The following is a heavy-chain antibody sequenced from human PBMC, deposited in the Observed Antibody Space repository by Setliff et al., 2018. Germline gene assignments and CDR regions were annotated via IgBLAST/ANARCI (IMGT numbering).Heavy chain of an antibody. V-gene: IGHV1-69*13. D-gene: IGHD1-26*01. CDR3: ARVSRTIVAARGFDY. CDR2: IIPIFGTA. J-gene: IGHJ4*02. Sequence: ASVKVSCKASGYTFTSYAMHWVRQAPGQRLEWMGGIIPIFGTANYAQKFQGRVTITADESTSTAYMELSSLRSEDTAVYYCARVSRTIVAARGFDYWGQGTLVTVSS. CDR1: GYTFTSYA.